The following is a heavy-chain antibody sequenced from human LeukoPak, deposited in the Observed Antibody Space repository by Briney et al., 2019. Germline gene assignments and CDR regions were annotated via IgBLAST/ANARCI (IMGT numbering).Heavy chain of an antibody. CDR2: ISYDGSNK. V-gene: IGHV3-30*04. D-gene: IGHD3-10*01. J-gene: IGHJ5*02. CDR3: ARDGRAYYGSGSYYNTGNWFDP. Sequence: GRSLRLSCAASGFTFSSYAMHWVRQAPGKGLEWVAVISYDGSNKYYADSVKGRFTISRGNSKNTLYLQMNSLRAEDTAVYYCARDGRAYYGSGSYYNTGNWFDPWGQGTLVTVSS. CDR1: GFTFSSYA.